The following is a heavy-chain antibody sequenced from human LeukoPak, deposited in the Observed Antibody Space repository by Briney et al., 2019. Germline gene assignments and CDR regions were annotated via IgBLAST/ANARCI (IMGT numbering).Heavy chain of an antibody. Sequence: GGSLRLSCAASGFTVSSNYMSWVRQAPGKGLEWVSVIYSGGSTYYADSVKGRFTISRDNSKNTLYLQMNSLRAEDTAVYYCAKGEYFDWLLHIDFDYWGQGTLVTVSS. CDR3: AKGEYFDWLLHIDFDY. CDR2: IYSGGST. D-gene: IGHD3-9*01. CDR1: GFTVSSNY. J-gene: IGHJ4*02. V-gene: IGHV3-53*01.